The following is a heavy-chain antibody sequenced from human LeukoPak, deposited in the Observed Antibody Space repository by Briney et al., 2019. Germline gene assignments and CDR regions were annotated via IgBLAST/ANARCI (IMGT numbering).Heavy chain of an antibody. Sequence: GASVKVSCKASGYTFTSYYMHWVRQAPGQGLEWMGIINPSGGSTSYAQKFQGRVTMTRDTSTSTVYMELSSLRYEDTAVHYCARDHCSGGSCYVDPGDYYYMDVWGKGTTVTVSS. CDR2: INPSGGST. CDR3: ARDHCSGGSCYVDPGDYYYMDV. D-gene: IGHD2-15*01. V-gene: IGHV1-46*01. J-gene: IGHJ6*03. CDR1: GYTFTSYY.